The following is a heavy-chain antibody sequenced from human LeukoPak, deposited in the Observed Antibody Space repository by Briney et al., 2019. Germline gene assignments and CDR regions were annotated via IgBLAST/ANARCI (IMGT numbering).Heavy chain of an antibody. CDR3: AGYYHGAFDI. J-gene: IGHJ3*02. D-gene: IGHD2/OR15-2a*01. CDR1: GGTFSSYA. CDR2: IIPIFGTA. Sequence: ASVKVSCKASGGTFSSYAISWVRQAPGQGLEWMGGIIPIFGTANYAQKFQGRVTITADKSTSTAYMELSSLRSEDTAVYYCAGYYHGAFDIWGQGTMVTVSS. V-gene: IGHV1-69*06.